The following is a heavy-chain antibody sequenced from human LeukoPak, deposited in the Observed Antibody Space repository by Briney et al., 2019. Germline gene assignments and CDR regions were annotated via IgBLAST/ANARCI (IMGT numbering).Heavy chain of an antibody. CDR3: ARGSARRSIFGVVTPYYYYYYMDV. V-gene: IGHV3-7*01. J-gene: IGHJ6*03. Sequence: GGSLRLSCAASGFTFSSYWMSWVRQAPGKGLEWVANIKQDGSEKYYVDSVKGRFTISRDNAKNSLYLQVNSLRAEDTAVYYCARGSARRSIFGVVTPYYYYYYMDVWGKGTTVTVSS. CDR1: GFTFSSYW. D-gene: IGHD3-3*01. CDR2: IKQDGSEK.